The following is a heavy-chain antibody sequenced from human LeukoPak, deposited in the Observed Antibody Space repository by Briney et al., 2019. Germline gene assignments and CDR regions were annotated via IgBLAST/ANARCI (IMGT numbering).Heavy chain of an antibody. CDR1: GGSINTYY. V-gene: IGHV4-39*01. CDR3: ARHGRGYYGSGIFDY. CDR2: IYYSGST. Sequence: PSGTLSLTCTVSGGSINTYYWGWIRQPPGKGLEWIGSIYYSGSTYYNPSLKSRVTISVDTSKNQFSLKLSSVTAADTAVYYCARHGRGYYGSGIFDYWGQGTLVTVSS. J-gene: IGHJ4*02. D-gene: IGHD3-10*01.